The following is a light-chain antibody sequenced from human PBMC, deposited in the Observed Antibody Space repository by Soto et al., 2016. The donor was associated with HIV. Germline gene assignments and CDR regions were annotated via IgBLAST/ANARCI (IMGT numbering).Light chain of an antibody. CDR2: GDN. CDR1: SLRSYY. Sequence: SSELTQDPVVSVALGQTVNITCQGDSLRSYYASWYQQKPGQAPVLVVYGDNKRPSGIPARFSGSSSGNPATLTITGARADDEADYYCLSRNSGXTHNYVFGTGTRVXVL. CDR3: LSRNSGXTHNYV. V-gene: IGLV3-19*01. J-gene: IGLJ1*01.